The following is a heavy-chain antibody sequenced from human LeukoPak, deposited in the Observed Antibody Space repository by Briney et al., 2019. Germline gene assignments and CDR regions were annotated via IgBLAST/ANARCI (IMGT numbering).Heavy chain of an antibody. V-gene: IGHV3-30-3*01. CDR3: VREDDYGDFFDY. D-gene: IGHD4-17*01. J-gene: IGHJ4*02. CDR2: ISYDGSNK. CDR1: GFTFSSYA. Sequence: TGRSLRLSCAASGFTFSSYAMHWVRQAPGKGLEWVALISYDGSNKYYADSVKGRFTISRDNSKNTLYLQMNSLRAEDTAVYYCVREDDYGDFFDYWGQGTLVTVSS.